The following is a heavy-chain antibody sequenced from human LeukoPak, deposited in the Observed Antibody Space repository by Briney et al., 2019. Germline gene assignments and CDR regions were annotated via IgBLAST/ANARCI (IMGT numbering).Heavy chain of an antibody. CDR1: GYSFTSYW. CDR3: ARHVGLTSYIAAFNY. J-gene: IGHJ4*02. CDR2: IYPGDSDT. Sequence: GESLKISCKGSGYSFTSYWIGWVRQMPGKGLEWMGIIYPGDSDTRYSPSFQGQVTISADKSISTAYLQWSSLKASDTAVYYCARHVGLTSYIAAFNYWGQGTLVAVSS. D-gene: IGHD6-6*01. V-gene: IGHV5-51*01.